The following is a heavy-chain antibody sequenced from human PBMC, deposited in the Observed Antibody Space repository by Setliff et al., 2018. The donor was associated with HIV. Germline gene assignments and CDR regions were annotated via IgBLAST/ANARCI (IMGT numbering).Heavy chain of an antibody. CDR1: GGSFSAYY. D-gene: IGHD5-18*01. CDR2: INHSGGT. Sequence: SETLSLTCAVYGGSFSAYYWSWIRQTPGKGLEWIGEINHSGGTNYNPSLKSRVTMSVDTSKNQFSLKLSSVTAADTAVFYCARGGYSYNGDGNPNWFDPWGQGTLVTVSS. V-gene: IGHV4-34*01. J-gene: IGHJ5*02. CDR3: ARGGYSYNGDGNPNWFDP.